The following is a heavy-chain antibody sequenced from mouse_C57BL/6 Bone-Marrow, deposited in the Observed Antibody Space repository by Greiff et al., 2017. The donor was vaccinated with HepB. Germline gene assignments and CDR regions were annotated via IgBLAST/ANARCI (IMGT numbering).Heavy chain of an antibody. J-gene: IGHJ4*01. V-gene: IGHV5-16*01. CDR2: INYDGSST. D-gene: IGHD2-3*01. Sequence: EVKLMESEGGLVQPGRSMKLSCTASGFTFSDYYMAWVRQVPEKGLEWVANINYDGSSTYYLDSLKSRFIISRDNAKNILYLQMSSLKSEDTATYYCARDRGGSIAMDYWGQGTSVTVSS. CDR3: ARDRGGSIAMDY. CDR1: GFTFSDYY.